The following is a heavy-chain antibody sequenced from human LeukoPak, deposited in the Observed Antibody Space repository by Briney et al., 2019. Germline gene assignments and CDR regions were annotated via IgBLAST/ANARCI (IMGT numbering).Heavy chain of an antibody. D-gene: IGHD6-19*01. CDR2: INPNSGGT. CDR1: GYTFTGYY. V-gene: IGHV1-2*02. J-gene: IGHJ4*02. Sequence: GASVKVSCKASGYTFTGYYMHWVRQAPGQGLEWMGWINPNSGGTNYAQKFQGRVTMTRDTSISTAYMELSRLRSDDTAVYYCAREFPGYSSGSASYWGQGTLVTVSS. CDR3: AREFPGYSSGSASY.